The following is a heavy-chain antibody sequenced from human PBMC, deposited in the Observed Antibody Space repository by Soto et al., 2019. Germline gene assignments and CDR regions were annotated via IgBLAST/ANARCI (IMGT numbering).Heavy chain of an antibody. CDR3: ARGVRYFDSNGPVNY. J-gene: IGHJ4*02. CDR1: GFTISDYC. D-gene: IGHD3-22*01. V-gene: IGHV3-11*01. CDR2: ISSSGSTI. Sequence: QVQREESGGGLVKPGGSLRLSCAASGFTISDYCMSWIRQAPGKGLEWISYISSSGSTIYYADSVKGRFTISRDNAKNSLYLQLNSLRAEDTAVYYCARGVRYFDSNGPVNYWGQGTLVTVSS.